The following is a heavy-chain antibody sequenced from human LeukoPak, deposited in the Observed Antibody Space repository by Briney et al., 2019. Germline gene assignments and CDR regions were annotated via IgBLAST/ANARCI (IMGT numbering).Heavy chain of an antibody. CDR2: INPNSGGT. D-gene: IGHD6-6*01. V-gene: IGHV1-2*02. Sequence: ASVKVSCKASGYTFTGYYMHWVRQAPGQGLEWMGWINPNSGGTNYAQKFQGRVTMTRDTSISTAYMELSRLRSDDTAVYYCAIPSSSFPSPFDYWGQGTLVTVTS. CDR1: GYTFTGYY. CDR3: AIPSSSFPSPFDY. J-gene: IGHJ4*02.